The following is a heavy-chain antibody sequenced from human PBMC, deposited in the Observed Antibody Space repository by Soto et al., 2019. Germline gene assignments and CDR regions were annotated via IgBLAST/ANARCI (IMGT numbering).Heavy chain of an antibody. D-gene: IGHD1-20*01. V-gene: IGHV3-21*01. Sequence: GGSLRLSCAASGFTFSSYSMNWVRQAPGKGLEWVSSISSSSSYIYYADSVKGRFTISRDNAKNSLYLQMNSLRAEDTAVYYCARDRITGTKPSYGMDVWGQGTTVTVSS. J-gene: IGHJ6*02. CDR2: ISSSSSYI. CDR3: ARDRITGTKPSYGMDV. CDR1: GFTFSSYS.